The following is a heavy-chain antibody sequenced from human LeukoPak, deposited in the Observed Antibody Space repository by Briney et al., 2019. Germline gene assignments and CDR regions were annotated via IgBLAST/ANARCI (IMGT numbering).Heavy chain of an antibody. Sequence: PGGSLRLSCQASGFTFYMYAMSWVRQAPGKGLEWVASMCGTAGCTFYPDSVKGRFTISRDNSKNTLYLQMHSLRAEDTALYYCAKPVIPSAYQGTYYMDVWGKGTTVTVSS. V-gene: IGHV3-23*01. D-gene: IGHD3-16*01. CDR3: AKPVIPSAYQGTYYMDV. CDR1: GFTFYMYA. CDR2: MCGTAGCT. J-gene: IGHJ6*03.